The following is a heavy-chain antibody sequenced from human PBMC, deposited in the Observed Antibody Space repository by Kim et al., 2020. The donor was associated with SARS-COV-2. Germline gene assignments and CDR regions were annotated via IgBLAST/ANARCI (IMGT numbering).Heavy chain of an antibody. CDR3: ARDPIAVAGTYDPRDY. CDR2: ISSSGSTI. CDR1: GFTFSSYE. D-gene: IGHD6-19*01. J-gene: IGHJ4*02. V-gene: IGHV3-48*03. Sequence: GGSLRLSCAASGFTFSSYEMNWVRQAPGKGLEWVSYISSSGSTIYYADSVKGRFTISRDNAKNSLYLQMNSLRAEDTAVYYCARDPIAVAGTYDPRDYWGQGTLVTVSS.